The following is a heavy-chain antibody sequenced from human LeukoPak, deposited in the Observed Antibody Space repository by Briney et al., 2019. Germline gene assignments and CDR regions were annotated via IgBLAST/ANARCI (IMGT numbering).Heavy chain of an antibody. CDR3: ARRDGYCSSTSCYADYHYGMDV. J-gene: IGHJ6*02. CDR1: GYSFTSYW. D-gene: IGHD2-2*01. CDR2: IYPGDSDT. V-gene: IGHV5-51*01. Sequence: GESLKISCKGSGYSFTSYWIGWVRQMPGKGLEWMGIIYPGDSDTTYSPSFQGQVTISADKSISTAYLQWSSLKASDTAMYYCARRDGYCSSTSCYADYHYGMDVWGQGTTVTVSS.